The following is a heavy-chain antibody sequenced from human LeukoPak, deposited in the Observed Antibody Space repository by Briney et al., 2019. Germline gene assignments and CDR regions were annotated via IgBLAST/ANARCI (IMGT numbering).Heavy chain of an antibody. CDR2: ISSSSSYI. CDR3: ARDAIGYCSSTSCYGDY. Sequence: GGSLRLSCAASGFTFSSYGMNWVRQAPGKGLEWVSSISSSSSYIYYADSVKGRFTISRDNAKNSLYLQMNSLRAEDTAVYYCARDAIGYCSSTSCYGDYWGQGTLVTVSS. CDR1: GFTFSSYG. D-gene: IGHD2-2*01. J-gene: IGHJ4*02. V-gene: IGHV3-21*01.